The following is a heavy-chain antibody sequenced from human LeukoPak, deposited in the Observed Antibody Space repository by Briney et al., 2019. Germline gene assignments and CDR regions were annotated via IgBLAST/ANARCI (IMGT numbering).Heavy chain of an antibody. CDR3: ARTGYFGANGFDY. CDR2: ISNSGYTK. Sequence: GGSLRLSCAASGFTFSDSYMTWIRQAPGKGLEWVSYISNSGYTKYYADSVKGRSTISRDNTKNSVHLQMNSLRAEDTALYYCARTGYFGANGFDYWGQGTLVTVSS. J-gene: IGHJ4*02. V-gene: IGHV3-11*01. CDR1: GFTFSDSY. D-gene: IGHD4/OR15-4a*01.